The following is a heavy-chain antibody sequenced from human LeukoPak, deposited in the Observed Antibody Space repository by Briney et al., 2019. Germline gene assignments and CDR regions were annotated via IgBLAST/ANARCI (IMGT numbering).Heavy chain of an antibody. CDR2: ISGSGGST. V-gene: IGHV3-23*01. Sequence: PGGSLRLSCAASGFTFSSYAMSWVRQAPGKGLEWVSAISGSGGSTYYADSVKGRFTISRDNSKNTLYLQMNSLRAEDTAVYYCARDLSYCSSTSCYYYYGMDVWGQGTTVTVSS. D-gene: IGHD2-2*01. J-gene: IGHJ6*02. CDR3: ARDLSYCSSTSCYYYYGMDV. CDR1: GFTFSSYA.